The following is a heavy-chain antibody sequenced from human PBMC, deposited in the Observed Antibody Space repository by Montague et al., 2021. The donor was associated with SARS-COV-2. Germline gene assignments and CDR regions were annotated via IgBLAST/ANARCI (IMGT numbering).Heavy chain of an antibody. CDR1: GFTFSSYS. V-gene: IGHV3-21*01. CDR3: ARGGLRYCSGGSCRTKDGMDV. J-gene: IGHJ6*02. CDR2: ISSSSSYI. Sequence: SLRLSCAASGFTFSSYSMNWVRQAPGKGLEWVSSISSSSSYIYYADSVKGRFTISRDNAKNSLYLQMNSLRAEDTAVDYCARGGLRYCSGGSCRTKDGMDVWGQGTPVTVSS. D-gene: IGHD2-15*01.